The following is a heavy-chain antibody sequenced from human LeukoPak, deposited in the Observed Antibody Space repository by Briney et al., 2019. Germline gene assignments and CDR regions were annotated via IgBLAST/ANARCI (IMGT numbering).Heavy chain of an antibody. CDR2: IWHDGSYK. V-gene: IGHV3-33*08. CDR1: GFTVSSNY. Sequence: PGGSLRLSCADSGFTVSSNYMRWVRQAPGKGLEWVAVIWHDGSYKYYSDPVKGRFTISRDNSKNTLYLQMNSLRVEDTAVYYCARDGSSGYLHFDYWGQGTLVTVSS. CDR3: ARDGSSGYLHFDY. J-gene: IGHJ4*02. D-gene: IGHD3-22*01.